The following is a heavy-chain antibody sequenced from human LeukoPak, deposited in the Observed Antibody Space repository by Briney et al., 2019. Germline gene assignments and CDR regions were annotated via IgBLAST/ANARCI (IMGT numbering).Heavy chain of an antibody. D-gene: IGHD4-17*01. CDR3: ARQDYGDSNRIEDY. Sequence: PGRSLRLSCAASGFTFSSYGMHWVRQAPGKGLEWVAVISYDGSNKYYADSVKGRFTISRDNSKNTLYLQMNSLRAEDTAVYYCARQDYGDSNRIEDYWGQGTLVTVSS. J-gene: IGHJ4*02. CDR2: ISYDGSNK. V-gene: IGHV3-30*03. CDR1: GFTFSSYG.